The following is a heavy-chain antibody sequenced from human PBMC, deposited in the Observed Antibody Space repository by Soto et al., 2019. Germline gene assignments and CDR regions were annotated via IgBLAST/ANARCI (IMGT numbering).Heavy chain of an antibody. CDR1: GGSISSSSYY. V-gene: IGHV4-39*01. D-gene: IGHD1-26*01. CDR2: IYYSGST. Sequence: PSETLSLTCTVSGGSISSSSYYWGWIRQPPGKGLEWIGSIYYSGSTYYNPSLKSRVTISVDTSKNQFSLKLSSVTAADTAVYYCASQAYGDYWVVGATTLDYWGQGTLVTVSS. J-gene: IGHJ4*02. CDR3: ASQAYGDYWVVGATTLDY.